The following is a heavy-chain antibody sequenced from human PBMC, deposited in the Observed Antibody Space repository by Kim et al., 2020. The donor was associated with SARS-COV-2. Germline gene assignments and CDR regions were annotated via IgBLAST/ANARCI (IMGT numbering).Heavy chain of an antibody. V-gene: IGHV3-33*06. Sequence: GGSLRLSCAASGFTFSSYGMHWVRQAPGKGLEWVAVIWYDGSNKYYADSVKGRFTISRDNSKNTLYLQMNSLRAEDTAVYYCAKDDKGEYYYDSRGLNLDYWGQGTLVTVSS. CDR1: GFTFSSYG. J-gene: IGHJ4*02. CDR2: IWYDGSNK. CDR3: AKDDKGEYYYDSRGLNLDY. D-gene: IGHD3-22*01.